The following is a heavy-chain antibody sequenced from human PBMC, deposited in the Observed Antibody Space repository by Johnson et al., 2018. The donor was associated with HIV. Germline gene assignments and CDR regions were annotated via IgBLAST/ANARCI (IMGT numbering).Heavy chain of an antibody. J-gene: IGHJ3*02. CDR2: IKSNTDGGTT. V-gene: IGHV3-15*01. Sequence: VQLVESGGGLVQPGGSLRLSCAASGFTFSNAWMSWVRQAPGKGLEWVGRIKSNTDGGTTDYAAPVKGRFTLSRDNSKNTLYLQMNSLRAEDTAVFYCARDRGYLDAFDIWGQGTMVTVSS. CDR1: GFTFSNAW. D-gene: IGHD1-26*01. CDR3: ARDRGYLDAFDI.